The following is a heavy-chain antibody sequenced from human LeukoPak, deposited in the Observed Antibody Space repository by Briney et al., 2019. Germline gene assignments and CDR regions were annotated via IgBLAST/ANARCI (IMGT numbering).Heavy chain of an antibody. CDR3: ARQAPPTYCSSSSCYYFDY. D-gene: IGHD2-2*01. Sequence: SQTLSLTCTVSGGSISSGDYYWSWIRQPPGKGLEWIGYIYYSGSTYYNPSLKSRVTISVDTSKNQFSLKLSSVTAADTAVYYCARQAPPTYCSSSSCYYFDYWGQGTLVTVSS. CDR1: GGSISSGDYY. V-gene: IGHV4-30-4*01. J-gene: IGHJ4*02. CDR2: IYYSGST.